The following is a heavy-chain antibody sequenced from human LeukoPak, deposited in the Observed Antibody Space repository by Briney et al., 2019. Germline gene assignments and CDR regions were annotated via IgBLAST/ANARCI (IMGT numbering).Heavy chain of an antibody. CDR2: ISWNSGSI. V-gene: IGHV3-9*01. D-gene: IGHD1-26*01. CDR1: GFTFDDYA. J-gene: IGHJ4*02. Sequence: GGSLRLSCAASGFTFDDYAMHWVRQAPGKGLEWVSGISWNSGSIGYADSVKGRFTISRDNAKHSLYLQMNSLRAEDTALYYCAKYSGSFLGVYYFDYWGQGTLVTVSS. CDR3: AKYSGSFLGVYYFDY.